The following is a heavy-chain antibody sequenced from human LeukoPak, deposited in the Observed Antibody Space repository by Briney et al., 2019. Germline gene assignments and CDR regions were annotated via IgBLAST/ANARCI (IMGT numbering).Heavy chain of an antibody. D-gene: IGHD2-2*01. J-gene: IGHJ4*02. Sequence: GGSLRLSCAASGFTFSSYWMSWIRQAPGKGLEWVSYISSSGSTIYYADSVKGRFTISRDNAKNSLYLQMNSLRAEDTAVYYCARGQYQLLQYYFDYWGQGTLVTVSS. CDR1: GFTFSSYW. V-gene: IGHV3-11*01. CDR3: ARGQYQLLQYYFDY. CDR2: ISSSGSTI.